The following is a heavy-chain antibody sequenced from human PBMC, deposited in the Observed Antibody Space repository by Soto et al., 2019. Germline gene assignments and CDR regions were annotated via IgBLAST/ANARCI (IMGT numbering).Heavy chain of an antibody. CDR3: TGEVASRY. J-gene: IGHJ4*02. CDR2: ISRDGGTK. D-gene: IGHD2-8*02. Sequence: QVQLVESGVGVVQPGRSLRLSCAASGFTVSSYGMHWVRQAPGKGLEWVAVISRDGGTKYYADSVKGRFTISRHNSRNTLFLEMNSLRGDDMAVYYCTGEVASRYWGQGTLVTVSS. V-gene: IGHV3-30*03. CDR1: GFTVSSYG.